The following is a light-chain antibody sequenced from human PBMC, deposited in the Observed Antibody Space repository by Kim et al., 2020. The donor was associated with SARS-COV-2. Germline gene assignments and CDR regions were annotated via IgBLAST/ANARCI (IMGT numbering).Light chain of an antibody. CDR1: NNNVGNQG. CDR2: RNN. CDR3: SAWDSSLSGWV. Sequence: QAGLTQPPSVSKGLRQTATLTCTGNNNNVGNQGATWLQQHQGHPPKLLSYRNNNRPSGISERLSASRSGNTASLTITGLQPEDEADYYCSAWDSSLSGWVFGGGTKLTVI. V-gene: IGLV10-54*01. J-gene: IGLJ3*02.